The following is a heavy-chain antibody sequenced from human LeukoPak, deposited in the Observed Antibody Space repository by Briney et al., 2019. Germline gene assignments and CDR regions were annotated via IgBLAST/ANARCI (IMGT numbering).Heavy chain of an antibody. J-gene: IGHJ4*02. CDR1: GYSICSGYY. D-gene: IGHD3-16*02. V-gene: IGHV4-38-2*02. CDR3: ARVMITFGGVIATFDY. Sequence: SETLSLTCTVSGYSICSGYYWGWIPQPPGKGLGWIGSIYHSGSTYYNPSLKSRVTISVDTSKNQFSLKLSTVTAADTAVYYCARVMITFGGVIATFDYWGQGTLVTVSS. CDR2: IYHSGST.